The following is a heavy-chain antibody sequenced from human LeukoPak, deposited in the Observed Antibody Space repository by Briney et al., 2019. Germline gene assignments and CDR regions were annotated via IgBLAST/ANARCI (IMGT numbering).Heavy chain of an antibody. J-gene: IGHJ4*02. Sequence: GGSLRLSCAASGFTFSTYSMNWVRQAPGKGLEWVSAISVDGETTWYADSVKGRFVISRDNSKNTLYLQLSGLRADDTAVYYCAQGYSSGWFPYWGQGSLVSVSS. V-gene: IGHV3-23*01. D-gene: IGHD6-19*01. CDR3: AQGYSSGWFPY. CDR1: GFTFSTYS. CDR2: ISVDGETT.